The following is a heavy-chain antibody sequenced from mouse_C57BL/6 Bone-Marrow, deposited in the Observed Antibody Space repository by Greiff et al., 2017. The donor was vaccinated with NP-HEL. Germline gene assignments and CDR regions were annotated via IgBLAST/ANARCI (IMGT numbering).Heavy chain of an antibody. CDR1: GYTFTDYY. V-gene: IGHV1-26*01. Sequence: EVQLQQSGPELVKPGASVKISCKASGYTFTDYYMNWVKQSHGKSLEWIGDINPNNGGTSYNQKFKGKATLTVDKSSSTAYMELRSLTSEDSAVYYCAREYYGSRGAYWGQGTLVTVSA. D-gene: IGHD1-1*01. CDR3: AREYYGSRGAY. J-gene: IGHJ3*01. CDR2: INPNNGGT.